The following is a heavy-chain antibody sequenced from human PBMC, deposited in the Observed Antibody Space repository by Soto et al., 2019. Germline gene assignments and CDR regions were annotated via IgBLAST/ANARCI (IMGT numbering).Heavy chain of an antibody. Sequence: PGGSLRLSCLASGFTFRDYAMSWVRQAPGKGLEWVSAISGSGASTYYADSVKGRFTISRDNSKNTLYLQMNSLRAEDAAVYYCAKLTFGYWGQGTLVPVSS. V-gene: IGHV3-23*01. J-gene: IGHJ4*02. CDR2: ISGSGAST. CDR1: GFTFRDYA. D-gene: IGHD3-10*01. CDR3: AKLTFGY.